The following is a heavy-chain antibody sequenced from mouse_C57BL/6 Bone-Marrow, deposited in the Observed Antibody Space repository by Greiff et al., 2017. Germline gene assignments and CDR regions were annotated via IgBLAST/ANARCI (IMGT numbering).Heavy chain of an antibody. J-gene: IGHJ1*03. D-gene: IGHD2-5*01. Sequence: EVKVVESGPGLVKPSQTVFLTCTVTGISITTGNYRWSWIRQFPGNKLEWIGYIYYSGTITYNPSLTSRTTITRDTPKNQFFLEMNSLTAEDTATYYCARDGDSNYESLHWYFDVWGTGTTVTVSS. CDR2: IYYSGTI. CDR3: ARDGDSNYESLHWYFDV. CDR1: GISITTGNYR. V-gene: IGHV3-5*01.